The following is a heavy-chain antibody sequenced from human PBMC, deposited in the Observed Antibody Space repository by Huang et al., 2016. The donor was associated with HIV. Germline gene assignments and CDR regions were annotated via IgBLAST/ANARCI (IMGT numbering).Heavy chain of an antibody. CDR3: ARSVKLLYSFIDY. D-gene: IGHD2-2*02. CDR1: GGSISSSSYY. CDR2: IYYSGST. V-gene: IGHV4-39*01. J-gene: IGHJ4*02. Sequence: QLQLQESGPGLVKPSETLSLTCTVSGGSISSSSYYWGWIRQPPGKGLEVIGTIYYSGSTYYNPSLTSRVTISVDTSKNQFSLKLSSVTAADTAVYYCARSVKLLYSFIDYWGQGTLVTVSS.